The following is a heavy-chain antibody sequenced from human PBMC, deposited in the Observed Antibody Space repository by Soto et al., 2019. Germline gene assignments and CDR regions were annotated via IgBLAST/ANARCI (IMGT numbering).Heavy chain of an antibody. CDR2: VCYTGDT. J-gene: IGHJ6*02. CDR1: SGPDRSHN. CDR3: VRHGIDYLHGLVDV. V-gene: IGHV4-59*08. D-gene: IGHD4-17*01. Sequence: QVQLQQSGPRLVKPSETLSLTCTVSSGPDRSHNWGWIRQPPGRGLEWIGYVCYTGDTAYNPSLRSRDSISADASTNDISLTLSSVTAADTAVYYCVRHGIDYLHGLVDVWGQGTTVSVSS.